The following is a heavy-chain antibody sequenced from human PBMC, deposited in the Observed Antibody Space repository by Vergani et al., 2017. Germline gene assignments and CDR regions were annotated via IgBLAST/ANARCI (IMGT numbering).Heavy chain of an antibody. Sequence: EVQLLESGGGLVQPGGSLRLSCAASGFTFSSYAMSWVRQAPGKGLEWVSAISGSGGSTYYADSVKGRFTISRDNSKNTLYLQMNSLRAEDTAVYYCAKRGIWGGLGSDYGMDVWGQGTTVTVSS. CDR3: AKRGIWGGLGSDYGMDV. CDR1: GFTFSSYA. D-gene: IGHD2/OR15-2a*01. J-gene: IGHJ6*02. V-gene: IGHV3-23*01. CDR2: ISGSGGST.